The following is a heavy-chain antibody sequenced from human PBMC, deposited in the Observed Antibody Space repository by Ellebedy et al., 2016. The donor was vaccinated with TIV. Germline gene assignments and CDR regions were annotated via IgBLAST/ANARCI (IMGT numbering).Heavy chain of an antibody. D-gene: IGHD1-26*01. CDR2: ISGRGDLT. Sequence: GESLKISCAASGFTFSTYGMNWVRQAPGKGLEWVSAISGRGDLTFYADSVKGRFTVSRDNAKNSLFLQMNSLRAEDTAVYYCAPTGSHRFDPWGQGTLVTVSS. J-gene: IGHJ5*02. V-gene: IGHV3-23*01. CDR3: APTGSHRFDP. CDR1: GFTFSTYG.